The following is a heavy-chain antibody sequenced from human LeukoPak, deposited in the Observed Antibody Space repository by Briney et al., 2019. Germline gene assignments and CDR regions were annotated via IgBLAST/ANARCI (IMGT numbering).Heavy chain of an antibody. CDR2: IFYSGSA. CDR3: ARGVYDGLDAFDI. Sequence: PSETLSLTCTVSGGSISIGDYYWNWIRQHPEKSLEWIGYIFYSGSAYYNPSLKSRVTISVDTSKNQFSLKLSSVTAADTAVYYCARGVYDGLDAFDIWGQGTMVTVSS. V-gene: IGHV4-31*03. J-gene: IGHJ3*02. D-gene: IGHD3-16*01. CDR1: GGSISIGDYY.